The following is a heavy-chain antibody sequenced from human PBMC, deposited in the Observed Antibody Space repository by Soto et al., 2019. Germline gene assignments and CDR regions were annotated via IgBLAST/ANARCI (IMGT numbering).Heavy chain of an antibody. D-gene: IGHD3-10*01. Sequence: QVQLVQSGAEGKKPGASVKVSCKASGYTFTSYAMHWVRQAPGQRLEWMGWINAGNGNTKYSQKFQGRVTITRDTSASTAYMELSSLRSEDTDVYYCARSGSYRTLDYWGQGTLVTDSS. V-gene: IGHV1-3*01. CDR3: ARSGSYRTLDY. J-gene: IGHJ4*02. CDR2: INAGNGNT. CDR1: GYTFTSYA.